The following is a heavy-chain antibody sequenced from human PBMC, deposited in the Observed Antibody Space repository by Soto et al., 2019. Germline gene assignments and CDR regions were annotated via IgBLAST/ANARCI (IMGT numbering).Heavy chain of an antibody. D-gene: IGHD3-16*02. Sequence: GGSLRLSCAASGFTFSNFDMHWVRQTTGKGLEWVSAIGTAGDTFYSGSVKGRFTISRENAKNSLYLQMNSLSAEDTAVYYCARDRTLSLPGPYYYGMDVWGQGTTVTVSS. V-gene: IGHV3-13*01. CDR3: ARDRTLSLPGPYYYGMDV. J-gene: IGHJ6*02. CDR1: GFTFSNFD. CDR2: IGTAGDT.